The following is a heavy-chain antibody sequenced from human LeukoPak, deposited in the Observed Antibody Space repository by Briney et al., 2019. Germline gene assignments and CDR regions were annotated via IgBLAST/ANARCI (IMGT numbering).Heavy chain of an antibody. CDR1: GFTFSSYA. Sequence: QAGGSLRLSCAASGFTFSSYAMSWVRQAPGKGLEWVSAISGSGGSTYYADSVKGRFTISRDNSKNTLYLQMNSLRAEDTAVYYCAKDLWGRGYSYGYYDYWGQGTLVTVSS. D-gene: IGHD5-18*01. V-gene: IGHV3-23*01. CDR3: AKDLWGRGYSYGYYDY. J-gene: IGHJ4*02. CDR2: ISGSGGST.